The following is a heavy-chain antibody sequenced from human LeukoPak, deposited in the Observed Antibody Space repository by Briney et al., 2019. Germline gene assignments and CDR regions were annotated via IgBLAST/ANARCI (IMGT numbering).Heavy chain of an antibody. CDR2: IDISGGST. V-gene: IGHV3-23*01. D-gene: IGHD6-13*01. Sequence: GGSLRLSCAASGFAFSSHAMCWVRQAPGKGLEWVSSIDISGGSTYYADSAEGRFTISRDNSKNTLYLQMNGLRVEDTALYYCAREGAAAGSNWFDPWGQGTLVTVSS. CDR3: AREGAAAGSNWFDP. CDR1: GFAFSSHA. J-gene: IGHJ5*02.